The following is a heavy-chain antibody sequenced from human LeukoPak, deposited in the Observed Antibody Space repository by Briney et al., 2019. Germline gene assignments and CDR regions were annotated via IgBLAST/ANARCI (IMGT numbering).Heavy chain of an antibody. D-gene: IGHD5-18*01. CDR2: INHSGST. CDR1: GGSFSGYY. CDR3: ARAKYSYGSLTIDY. Sequence: SETLSLTCAVYGGSFSGYYWSWIRQPPGKGLEWIGEINHSGSTNYNPSLKSRVTISVDTSKNQFSLKLSSVTAADTAVYYCARAKYSYGSLTIDYWGQGTLVPVSS. V-gene: IGHV4-34*01. J-gene: IGHJ4*02.